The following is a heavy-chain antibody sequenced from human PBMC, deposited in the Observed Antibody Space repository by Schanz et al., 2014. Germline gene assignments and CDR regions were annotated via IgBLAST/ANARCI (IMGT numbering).Heavy chain of an antibody. CDR1: GFSFSSYA. J-gene: IGHJ4*02. CDR3: ARKVVAAIGGYYDT. CDR2: MNESHSTI. V-gene: IGHV3-23*04. D-gene: IGHD2-15*01. Sequence: EVHLVESGGGLVQPGGSLRLSCAASGFSFSSYAMGWVRQARGKGLEWVSAMNESHSTIYYADSVRGRFAISRDNAENTLFLQMNSLRAEDTAVYYCARKVVAAIGGYYDTWGQGTLVIVSS.